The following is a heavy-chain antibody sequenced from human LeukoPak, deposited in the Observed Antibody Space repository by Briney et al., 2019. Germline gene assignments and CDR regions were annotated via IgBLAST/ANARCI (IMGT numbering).Heavy chain of an antibody. CDR1: GFTFSSYA. J-gene: IGHJ5*02. Sequence: GGSLRLSCAASGFTFSSYAMSWVRQAPGKGLEWVSAISGSGGSTYYADSVKGRFTISRDNSKNTLYLQMNSLRAEDTAVYYCAKDLFVVVTAIGGWFDPWGQGTLVTVSP. CDR2: ISGSGGST. V-gene: IGHV3-23*01. CDR3: AKDLFVVVTAIGGWFDP. D-gene: IGHD2-21*02.